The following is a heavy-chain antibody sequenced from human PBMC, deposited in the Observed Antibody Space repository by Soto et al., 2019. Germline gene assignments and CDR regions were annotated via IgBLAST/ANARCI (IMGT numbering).Heavy chain of an antibody. Sequence: GGSLRLSCTASGFTFGDYAMSWVRQAPGKGLEWVGFIRSKAYGGTTEYAASVKGRFTISRDDSKSIAYLQMNSLKTEDTAVYYCTRADYYDSSGYSDAFDIWGQGTMVTVSS. J-gene: IGHJ3*02. CDR2: IRSKAYGGTT. CDR1: GFTFGDYA. D-gene: IGHD3-22*01. CDR3: TRADYYDSSGYSDAFDI. V-gene: IGHV3-49*04.